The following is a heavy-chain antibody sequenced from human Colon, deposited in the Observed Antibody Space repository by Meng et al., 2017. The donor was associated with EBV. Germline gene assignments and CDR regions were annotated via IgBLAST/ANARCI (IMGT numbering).Heavy chain of an antibody. CDR1: GGSISSVYW. CDR3: ARGGYYSFDY. Sequence: QVQPKDAGPGLVKPSETLSLTCAVSGGSISSVYWWTWVRQSPGKGLEWIGEIYHSGSTNYNPSLKSRVTISVDKSKNQFSLKLTSVTAADTAVYYCARGGYYSFDYWGQRTLVTVSS. D-gene: IGHD5-18*01. V-gene: IGHV4-4*02. CDR2: IYHSGST. J-gene: IGHJ4*02.